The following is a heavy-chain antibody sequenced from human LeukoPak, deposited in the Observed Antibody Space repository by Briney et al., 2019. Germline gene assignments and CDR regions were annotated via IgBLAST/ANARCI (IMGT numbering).Heavy chain of an antibody. J-gene: IGHJ4*02. V-gene: IGHV1-18*01. Sequence: ASVKVSCKTSGYTFTTFGINWVRQAPGQGLEWMGWISPYNGNTNYAQKLQGRVTMTTDTSTNTAYMELRSLRSDDTAVYYCARDEGRAYSYGYVDYWGQRTLVTVS. CDR1: GYTFTTFG. CDR3: ARDEGRAYSYGYVDY. CDR2: ISPYNGNT. D-gene: IGHD5-18*01.